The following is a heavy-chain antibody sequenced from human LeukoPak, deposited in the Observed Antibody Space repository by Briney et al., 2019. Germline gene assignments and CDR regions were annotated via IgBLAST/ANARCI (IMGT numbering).Heavy chain of an antibody. J-gene: IGHJ4*02. CDR1: VFNYDNFW. Sequence: GGSLRLSCAASVFNYDNFWMSWVRQAPGKGLEWVAVISFDASNKYYADSVKGRFTISRDNSKNTLYLQMNSLRAEDAAVYYCATEGSFDYWGQGTLVTVSS. CDR3: ATEGSFDY. V-gene: IGHV3-30*03. CDR2: ISFDASNK.